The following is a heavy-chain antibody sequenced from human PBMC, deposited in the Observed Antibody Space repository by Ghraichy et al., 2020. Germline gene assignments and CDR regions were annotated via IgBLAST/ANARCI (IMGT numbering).Heavy chain of an antibody. CDR2: ISAYNGNT. CDR3: ARDWNGDWFGYYGMDV. J-gene: IGHJ6*02. CDR1: GYTLTSYG. V-gene: IGHV1-18*01. D-gene: IGHD3-10*01. Sequence: ASVKVSCKASGYTLTSYGISCVRQAPGQGLEWMGWISAYNGNTNYAQKLQVRVTMTTDTSTSTAYMELRSLRSDDTAVYYCARDWNGDWFGYYGMDVWGQGTTVIVSS.